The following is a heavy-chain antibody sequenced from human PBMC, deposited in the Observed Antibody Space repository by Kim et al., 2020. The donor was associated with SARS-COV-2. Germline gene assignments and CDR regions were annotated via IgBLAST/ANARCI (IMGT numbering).Heavy chain of an antibody. V-gene: IGHV3-23*01. CDR2: ISGRGGRT. Sequence: GGSLRLSCAASGFTFSSYAMSWVRQAPGKGLEWVSAISGRGGRTYYADSVKGRFTFSRDNSKNTLYLQMNSLRAEDTAVYYCAKVTGVVRGVIIDAFDIWGQGTMVTVSS. CDR1: GFTFSSYA. J-gene: IGHJ3*02. D-gene: IGHD3-10*01. CDR3: AKVTGVVRGVIIDAFDI.